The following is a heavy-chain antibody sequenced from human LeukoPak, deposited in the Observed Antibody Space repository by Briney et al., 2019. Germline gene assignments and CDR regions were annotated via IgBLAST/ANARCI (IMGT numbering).Heavy chain of an antibody. CDR3: ARDSLELYGDYDKHYYYYGMDV. CDR1: GFTVSSNY. J-gene: IGHJ6*02. D-gene: IGHD4-17*01. V-gene: IGHV3-53*01. Sequence: PGGSLRLSCAASGFTVSSNYMSWVRQAPGKGLEWVSVIYSGGSTYYADSVKGRFTISRDNSKNTLYLQMNSLRAEDTAVYYCARDSLELYGDYDKHYYYYGMDVWGQGTTVTVSS. CDR2: IYSGGST.